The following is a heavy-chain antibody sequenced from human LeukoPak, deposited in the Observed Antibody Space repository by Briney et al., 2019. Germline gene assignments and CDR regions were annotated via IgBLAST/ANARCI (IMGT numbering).Heavy chain of an antibody. CDR1: GFTFSSYW. D-gene: IGHD2-2*02. CDR3: AKDTLGFGVFVVVPAAIGILDY. V-gene: IGHV3-74*01. J-gene: IGHJ4*02. Sequence: PGGSLRLSCAASGFTFSSYWMHWVRQAPGKGLVWVSRINTDGSSTSYADSVKGRFTISRDNAKNTLYLQMNSLRAEDTAVYYCAKDTLGFGVFVVVPAAIGILDYWGQGTLVTVSS. CDR2: INTDGSST.